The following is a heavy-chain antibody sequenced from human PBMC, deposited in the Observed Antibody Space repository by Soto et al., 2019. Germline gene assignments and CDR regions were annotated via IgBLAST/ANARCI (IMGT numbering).Heavy chain of an antibody. D-gene: IGHD3-9*01. CDR2: IIPIFGTA. J-gene: IGHJ4*02. CDR1: GGTFSSYA. V-gene: IGHV1-69*05. Sequence: GASVKVSCKASGGTFSSYAISWVRQAPGQGLEWMGGIIPIFGTANYAQKLQGRVTITRDTSASTAYMELSSLRSEDTAVYYCARAFDWLLSRDFFDYWGQGTLVTVSS. CDR3: ARAFDWLLSRDFFDY.